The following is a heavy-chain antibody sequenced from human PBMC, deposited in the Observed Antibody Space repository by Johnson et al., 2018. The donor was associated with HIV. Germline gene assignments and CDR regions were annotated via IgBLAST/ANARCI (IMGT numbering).Heavy chain of an antibody. D-gene: IGHD3-16*01. CDR2: ISYDGSNK. V-gene: IGHV3-30*19. CDR3: ARCRGALDI. Sequence: QVQLVESGGGVVQPGGSLRLSCAASGFTFSSYGMHWVRQAPGKGLEWVAVISYDGSNKYYADSVKGRFTISRDNSKNTLYLQMNSLRAEDTAVYYCARCRGALDIWGQGTMVTVSS. CDR1: GFTFSSYG. J-gene: IGHJ3*02.